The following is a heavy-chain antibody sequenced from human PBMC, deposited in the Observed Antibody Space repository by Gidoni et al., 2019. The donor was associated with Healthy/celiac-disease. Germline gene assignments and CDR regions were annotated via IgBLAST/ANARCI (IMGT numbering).Heavy chain of an antibody. D-gene: IGHD1-26*01. J-gene: IGHJ4*02. Sequence: QVQLQQWGAGLLKPSETLSLTCAVYGGSFSVYYWSWIRQPPGKGLEWIGEIKHSGSTNYHPYLTIRVTISVDTSKNQFSLKLSSVTAADTAVYYCARGSVGATDYFDYWGQGTLVTVSS. CDR1: GGSFSVYY. CDR3: ARGSVGATDYFDY. V-gene: IGHV4-34*01. CDR2: IKHSGST.